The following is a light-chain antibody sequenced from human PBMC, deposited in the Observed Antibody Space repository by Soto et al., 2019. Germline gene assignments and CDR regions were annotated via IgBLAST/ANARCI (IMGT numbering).Light chain of an antibody. Sequence: QSALTQPASVSGSPGQSITISYTGTSSDVGGYNYVSWYQQHPGKAHKLMIYDVSNRPSGVSNRFSGSKSGNTASLTISGLQAEDEADYYCSSYTPSSTVIFGGGTKLTVL. J-gene: IGLJ2*01. CDR3: SSYTPSSTVI. CDR2: DVS. CDR1: SSDVGGYNY. V-gene: IGLV2-14*01.